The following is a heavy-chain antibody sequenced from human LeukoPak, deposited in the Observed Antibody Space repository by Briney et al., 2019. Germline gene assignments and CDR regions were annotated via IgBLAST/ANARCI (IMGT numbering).Heavy chain of an antibody. J-gene: IGHJ6*03. D-gene: IGHD3-3*01. CDR2: ISSSSSTI. Sequence: PGGSLRLSCAVSGFPFSIYEMNWVRQAPGKGLEWVSYISSSSSTIYYADSVKGRFTISRDNAKNSLYLQMNSLRAEDTAVYYCARDPHYDFWSGYYEGLYYYYYYMDVWGKGTTVTVSS. CDR3: ARDPHYDFWSGYYEGLYYYYYYMDV. CDR1: GFPFSIYE. V-gene: IGHV3-48*03.